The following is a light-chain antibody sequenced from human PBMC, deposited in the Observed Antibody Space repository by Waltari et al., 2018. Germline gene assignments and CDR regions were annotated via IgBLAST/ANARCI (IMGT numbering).Light chain of an antibody. CDR1: QRVGIN. J-gene: IGKJ4*01. CDR3: QQYNNWPS. Sequence: PSCGARQRVGINLALYQHQPGQEPRLLSSGASTRATGVPARFSGSGSGTDVTLTISSLQSEDFAVYYCQQYNNWPSFGGGTKVEIK. CDR2: GAS. V-gene: IGKV3-15*01.